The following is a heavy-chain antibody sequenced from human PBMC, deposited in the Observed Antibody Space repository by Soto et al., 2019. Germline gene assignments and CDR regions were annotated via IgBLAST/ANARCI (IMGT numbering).Heavy chain of an antibody. CDR1: GYTFTGYY. V-gene: IGHV1-2*02. Sequence: QVQLVQSGAEVKKPGASVKVSCKASGYTFTGYYMHWVRQAPGQGLEWMGWINPNSGGTNYAQKCQGRVTMTRDTSISTAYMELSRLRSDDTAVYYCARLRVSRYYYYGMDVWGQGTTVTVSS. J-gene: IGHJ6*02. CDR2: INPNSGGT. CDR3: ARLRVSRYYYYGMDV. D-gene: IGHD6-13*01.